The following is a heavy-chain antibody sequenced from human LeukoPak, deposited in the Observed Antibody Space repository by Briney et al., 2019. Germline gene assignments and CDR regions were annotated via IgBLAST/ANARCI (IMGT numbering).Heavy chain of an antibody. CDR1: EFTVSSNY. V-gene: IGHV3-53*01. CDR2: IYSGGST. J-gene: IGHJ4*02. CDR3: AKRASGSGTSLYYFDY. Sequence: GGSLRLSCAASEFTVSSNYMSWVRQAPGKGLEWVSVIYSGGSTYYADSVKGRFTISRDNSKNTLYLQMNSLRAEDTAVYYCAKRASGSGTSLYYFDYWGQGTLVTVSS. D-gene: IGHD3-10*01.